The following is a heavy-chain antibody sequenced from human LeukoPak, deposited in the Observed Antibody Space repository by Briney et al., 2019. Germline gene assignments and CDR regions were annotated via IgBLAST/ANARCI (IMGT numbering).Heavy chain of an antibody. J-gene: IGHJ4*02. CDR1: GFTISNYW. CDR3: ARALIAADNY. V-gene: IGHV3-7*04. D-gene: IGHD6-6*01. CDR2: IRRGGSEE. Sequence: GGSLRLSCAASGFTISNYWKNWVRQAPGKGLEWLANIRRGGSEEYYVDSVKGRLTICRDNAKNSLYLQMNSLRVEDTAVYYCARALIAADNYWGQGTLVTVSS.